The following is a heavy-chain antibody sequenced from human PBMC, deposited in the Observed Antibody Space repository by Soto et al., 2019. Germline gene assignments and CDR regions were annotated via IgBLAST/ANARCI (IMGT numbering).Heavy chain of an antibody. CDR1: GFTFSSYG. Sequence: GGSLRLSCVASGFTFSSYGMHWVRQAPGKGLEWVAVISYDGSNKYYADSVKGRFTISRDNSKNTLYLQMNSLRAEDTAVYYCAKDMEYQLLLNWFDPWGQGTLVTVSS. CDR3: AKDMEYQLLLNWFDP. V-gene: IGHV3-30*18. J-gene: IGHJ5*02. D-gene: IGHD2-2*01. CDR2: ISYDGSNK.